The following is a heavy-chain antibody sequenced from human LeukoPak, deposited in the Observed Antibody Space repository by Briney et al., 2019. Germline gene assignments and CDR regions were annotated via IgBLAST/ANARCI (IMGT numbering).Heavy chain of an antibody. CDR1: GFDFRTYN. J-gene: IGHJ4*02. D-gene: IGHD1-7*01. CDR3: AKNGGTTTPLYFDY. Sequence: GGSLRLSCAAAGFDFRTYNMNWVRQAPGKGLEWVASISSGSSYIYYADSVKGRFTISRDNAKNSLYLHLNTLRADDTAVYYCAKNGGTTTPLYFDYWGQGTLVTVSS. CDR2: ISSGSSYI. V-gene: IGHV3-21*04.